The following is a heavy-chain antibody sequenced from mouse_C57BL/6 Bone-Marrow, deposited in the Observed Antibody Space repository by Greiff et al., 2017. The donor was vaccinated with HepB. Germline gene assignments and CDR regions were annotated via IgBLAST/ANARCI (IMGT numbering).Heavy chain of an antibody. Sequence: QVQLQQPGAELVRPGSSVKLSCKASGYTFTSYWMHWVKQRPIRGLEWIGNIDPSDSETHYNQKFKDKATLTVDKSSSTAYMQLSSLTSEDSAVCYSAREEYYGRFAYWGRGTLVTVSA. CDR3: AREEYYGRFAY. V-gene: IGHV1-52*01. D-gene: IGHD2-1*01. CDR1: GYTFTSYW. CDR2: IDPSDSET. J-gene: IGHJ3*01.